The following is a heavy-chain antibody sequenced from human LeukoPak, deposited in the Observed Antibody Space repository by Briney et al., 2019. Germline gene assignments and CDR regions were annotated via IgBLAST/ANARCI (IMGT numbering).Heavy chain of an antibody. V-gene: IGHV4-34*01. CDR2: INHSGST. CDR1: GGSFSGYY. Sequence: SETLSLTCAVYGGSFSGYYWSWIRQPPGKGLEWIGEINHSGSTNYNPSLKSRVTISVDTSKNQFSLKLSSVTAADTAVYYCARAKYLYCSSTSCYGGYYYYGMDVRGQGTTVTVSS. J-gene: IGHJ6*02. D-gene: IGHD2-2*01. CDR3: ARAKYLYCSSTSCYGGYYYYGMDV.